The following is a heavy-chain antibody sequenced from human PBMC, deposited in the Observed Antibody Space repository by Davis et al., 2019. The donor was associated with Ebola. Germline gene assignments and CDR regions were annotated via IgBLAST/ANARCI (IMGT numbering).Heavy chain of an antibody. V-gene: IGHV1-69*06. CDR1: GATFSTYA. Sequence: SVKVSCKASGATFSTYAISWVRQAPGQGPEWMGGIVPVFGTANYAQKFQGRVTISAGISTSTVYMELSSLTSEDTAIYYCARDRENAYVGNSGPFQYWGQGTLVTVSS. CDR3: ARDRENAYVGNSGPFQY. D-gene: IGHD4-23*01. CDR2: IVPVFGTA. J-gene: IGHJ4*02.